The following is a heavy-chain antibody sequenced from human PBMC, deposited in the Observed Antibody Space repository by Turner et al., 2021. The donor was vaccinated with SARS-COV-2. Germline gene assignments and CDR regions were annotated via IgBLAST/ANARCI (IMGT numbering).Heavy chain of an antibody. D-gene: IGHD2-2*01. CDR1: GYTFTSYA. CDR3: ARDLAYCSSTSCPYYYYYGMDV. CDR2: INAGNGNT. J-gene: IGHJ6*02. Sequence: VQLVQSGAEVRKPGASVKVSCKASGYTFTSYAMHWVRQAPGQRLEWMGWINAGNGNTKYSQKFQGRVTITRDTSASTAYMELSGLRSEDTAVYYCARDLAYCSSTSCPYYYYYGMDVWGQGTTVTVSS. V-gene: IGHV1-3*01.